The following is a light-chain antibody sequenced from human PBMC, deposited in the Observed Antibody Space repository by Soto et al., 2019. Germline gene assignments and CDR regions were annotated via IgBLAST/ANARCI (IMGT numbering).Light chain of an antibody. CDR2: GAS. Sequence: EIVMTQSPATLSVSPGERATLSCRASQSVSSNLAWYQQKPGQAPRLLIYGASTRATGIPARFSGSGSGTEFTLTICSLQSEDFAVYYCQQYNNWPRTFGQGTKLEIK. V-gene: IGKV3-15*01. CDR3: QQYNNWPRT. CDR1: QSVSSN. J-gene: IGKJ2*01.